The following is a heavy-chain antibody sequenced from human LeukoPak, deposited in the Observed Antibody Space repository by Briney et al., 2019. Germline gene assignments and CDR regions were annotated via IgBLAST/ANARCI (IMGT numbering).Heavy chain of an antibody. CDR3: ARHPPIPIPRRSLRTLYSSGWYGGGGFDY. V-gene: IGHV5-51*01. CDR1: GYSFTSYW. CDR2: IYPGDSDT. D-gene: IGHD6-19*01. Sequence: GESLKISCKGSGYSFTSYWIGWVRQMPGKGLEWMGIIYPGDSDTRYSPSFQGQVTISADKSISTAYLQWSSLKASDTAMYYCARHPPIPIPRRSLRTLYSSGWYGGGGFDYWGQGTLVTVSS. J-gene: IGHJ4*02.